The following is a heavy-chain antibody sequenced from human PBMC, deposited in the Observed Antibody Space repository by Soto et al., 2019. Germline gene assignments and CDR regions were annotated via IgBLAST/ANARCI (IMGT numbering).Heavy chain of an antibody. D-gene: IGHD3-3*01. CDR3: AKEGDYDFERDYYYYMDV. J-gene: IGHJ6*03. V-gene: IGHV3-30*18. Sequence: GGSLRLSCAASGFTFSSYGMHWVRQAPGKGLEWVAVISYDGSNKYYADSVKGRFTISRDNSKNTLYLQMNSLRAEDTAVYYCAKEGDYDFERDYYYYMDVWGKGTTVTVS. CDR2: ISYDGSNK. CDR1: GFTFSSYG.